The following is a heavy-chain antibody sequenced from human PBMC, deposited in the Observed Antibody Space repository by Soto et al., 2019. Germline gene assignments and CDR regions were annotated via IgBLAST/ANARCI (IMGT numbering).Heavy chain of an antibody. Sequence: ASVKVSCKASGFRFSDYYMHWVRQAPGQGLEWMGIINPSGDTTNYAQKFQGRVTITRDTSTSTVYLDLSSLRSEDTAVYYCARDNSHTYGPPAVSSWLNPRGQGTPVAVYS. CDR3: ARDNSHTYGPPAVSSWLNP. D-gene: IGHD4-17*01. J-gene: IGHJ5*02. V-gene: IGHV1-46*01. CDR2: INPSGDTT. CDR1: GFRFSDYY.